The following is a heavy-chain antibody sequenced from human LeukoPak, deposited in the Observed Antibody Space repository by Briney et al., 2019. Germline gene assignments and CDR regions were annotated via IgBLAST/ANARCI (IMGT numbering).Heavy chain of an antibody. V-gene: IGHV3-23*01. CDR1: GFTFSSYA. Sequence: GGSLRLSCAAPGFTFSSYAMSWVRQAPGKGLEXXSGIIGXGGSTYYADSVKGRFTISRDNSKNMLYLQMNSLRAEDTAVYYCAKDRGYSRGNFDYWGQGTLVTVSS. CDR3: AKDRGYSRGNFDY. D-gene: IGHD4-11*01. CDR2: IIGXGGST. J-gene: IGHJ4*02.